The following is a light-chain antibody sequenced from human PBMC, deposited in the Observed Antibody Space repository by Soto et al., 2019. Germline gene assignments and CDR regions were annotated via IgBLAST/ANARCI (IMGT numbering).Light chain of an antibody. J-gene: IGLJ1*01. CDR1: SSDIGNYDY. CDR2: DVS. V-gene: IGLV2-11*01. Sequence: QSVLTQPRSVSGSPGQSVTLSCTGTSSDIGNYDYVSWYQQHPGMAPKLIIYDVSKRPSGVPDRFSGSKSGNTASLTISGLQAEDEADYYCCSYAGSYIQYVFGTGTKVTLL. CDR3: CSYAGSYIQYV.